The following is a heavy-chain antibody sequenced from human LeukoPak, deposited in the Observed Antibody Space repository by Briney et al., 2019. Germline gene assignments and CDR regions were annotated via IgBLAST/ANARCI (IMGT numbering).Heavy chain of an antibody. D-gene: IGHD4-17*01. CDR3: ARDYGYGDYTGYSDY. CDR2: INPNSGGT. Sequence: ASVKVSCRASGYTFTGYYMHWVRQAPGQGLEWLGWINPNSGGTNYAQTFQGRVTMTRDTSISTAYMELSRLRSDDTAVYYCARDYGYGDYTGYSDYWGQGTLVTVSS. V-gene: IGHV1-2*02. J-gene: IGHJ4*02. CDR1: GYTFTGYY.